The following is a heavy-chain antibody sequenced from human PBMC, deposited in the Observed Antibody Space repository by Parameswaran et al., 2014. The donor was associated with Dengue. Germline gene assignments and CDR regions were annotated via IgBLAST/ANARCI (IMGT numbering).Heavy chain of an antibody. CDR3: ARDSSPLAGWNYWESSPYNWFDP. CDR2: ISYDGSNK. V-gene: IGHV3-30*04. Sequence: VRQAPGKGLEWVAVISYDGSNKYYADSVKGRFTISRDNSKNTLYLQMNSLRAEDTAVYYCARDSSPLAGWNYWESSPYNWFDPWGQGTLVTVSS. D-gene: IGHD1-7*01. J-gene: IGHJ5*02.